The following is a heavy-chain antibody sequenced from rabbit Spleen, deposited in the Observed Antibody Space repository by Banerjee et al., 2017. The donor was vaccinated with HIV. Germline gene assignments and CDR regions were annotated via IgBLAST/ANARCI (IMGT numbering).Heavy chain of an antibody. CDR3: ARGSSLAYFDL. J-gene: IGHJ4*01. V-gene: IGHV1S45*01. CDR2: TFSGSSDNT. Sequence: QEQLVESGGGLVQPGASLALTCTASGFSFSSSYDMCWVRQAPGKALEWIGCTFSGSSDNTYYASWAKGRFTISKTSSTTVTLQMTSLTAADTATYFCARGSSLAYFDLWGPGTLVTVS. CDR1: GFSFSSSYD.